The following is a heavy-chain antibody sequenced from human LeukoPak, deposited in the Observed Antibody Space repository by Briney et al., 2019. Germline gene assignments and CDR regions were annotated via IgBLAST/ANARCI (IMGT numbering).Heavy chain of an antibody. Sequence: PGGSLRLSCAASGFTFSRYEMNWVRQAPGKGLDWVSYISSSGTTIYYADSVKGRFTISRDNAKNSLYLQMNSLRAEDTAVYYCVRLISGYYADYWGQGTLVTVSS. CDR3: VRLISGYYADY. V-gene: IGHV3-48*03. CDR1: GFTFSRYE. J-gene: IGHJ4*02. CDR2: ISSSGTTI. D-gene: IGHD3-22*01.